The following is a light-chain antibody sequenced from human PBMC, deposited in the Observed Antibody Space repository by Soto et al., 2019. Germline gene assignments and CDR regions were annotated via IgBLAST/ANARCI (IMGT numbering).Light chain of an antibody. CDR2: EVT. V-gene: IGLV2-14*01. Sequence: QSALTQPASVSGSPGQSISLSCTGTSSDVGAYNRVSWYQHHPGKAAKLMIYEVTNRRSGVSNRFSGSKSANTASLTISGLQAEDEANYYCTSYTSADSWVFGGGTKLTVL. CDR1: SSDVGAYNR. J-gene: IGLJ3*02. CDR3: TSYTSADSWV.